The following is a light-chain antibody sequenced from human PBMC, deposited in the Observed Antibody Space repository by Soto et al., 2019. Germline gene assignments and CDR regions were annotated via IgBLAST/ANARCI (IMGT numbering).Light chain of an antibody. CDR1: QSVDTTF. Sequence: PGQRATLSCRASQSVDTTFFAWYQKKPGQAPRLLIYGASKRATGIPDRFSGSGSGTDFTLIISRLEPEDFAVYYCQQYMSSVTFGQGTKVDI. V-gene: IGKV3-20*01. CDR3: QQYMSSVT. CDR2: GAS. J-gene: IGKJ1*01.